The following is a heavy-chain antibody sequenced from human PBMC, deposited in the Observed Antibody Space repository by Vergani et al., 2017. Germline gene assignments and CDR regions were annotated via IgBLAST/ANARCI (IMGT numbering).Heavy chain of an antibody. CDR3: ARHDMVRGFRFDY. D-gene: IGHD3-10*01. Sequence: QVQLQESGPGLVKPSQTLSLTCTVSGGSISSGGYYWSWIRQHPGKGLEWIGYIDYSGSTNYNPALKSRVTISVDTSKNQFSLKLSSVTAADTAVYYCARHDMVRGFRFDYWGQGTLVTVSS. CDR2: IDYSGST. V-gene: IGHV4-61*08. J-gene: IGHJ4*02. CDR1: GGSISSGGYY.